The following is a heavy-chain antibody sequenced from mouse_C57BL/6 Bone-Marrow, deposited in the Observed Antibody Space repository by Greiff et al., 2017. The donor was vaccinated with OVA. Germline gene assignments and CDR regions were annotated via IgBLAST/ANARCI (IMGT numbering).Heavy chain of an antibody. D-gene: IGHD4-1*01. Sequence: VQLKESGPELVKPGASVKISCKASGYAFSSSWMNWVKQRPGKGLEWIGRIYPGDGDTNYNGKFKGKATLTAAKSSSTAYMQLSSLTSEDSAVYFCARRRKTGFDYWGQGTTLTVSS. CDR2: IYPGDGDT. CDR3: ARRRKTGFDY. CDR1: GYAFSSSW. J-gene: IGHJ2*01. V-gene: IGHV1-82*01.